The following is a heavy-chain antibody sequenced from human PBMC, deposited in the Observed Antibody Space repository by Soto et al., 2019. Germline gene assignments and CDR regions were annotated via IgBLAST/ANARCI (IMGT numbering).Heavy chain of an antibody. Sequence: GGSLRLSCAASGFTFSLYTMNWVRQAPGKGLEWLSSIDSSGHSIYYADSVKGRFTISRDNAKNSLFLDMNSLRVEDTAVYYCSNARAVATSPDMWWGQGTLVTVSS. D-gene: IGHD2-15*01. CDR2: IDSSGHSI. J-gene: IGHJ4*02. CDR3: SNARAVATSPDMW. V-gene: IGHV3-21*01. CDR1: GFTFSLYT.